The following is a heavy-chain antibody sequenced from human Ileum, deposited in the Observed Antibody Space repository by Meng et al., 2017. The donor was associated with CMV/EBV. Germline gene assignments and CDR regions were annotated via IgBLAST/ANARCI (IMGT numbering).Heavy chain of an antibody. Sequence: YTFNVFYMHWVRQAPGQGREWMGWVNPKRGDTNYAQKFQGRVTMTRDPSISTAYMELSGLRYDDTAVYYCARDGVVCGDTTCRGFFSWGQGTLVTVSS. CDR1: YTFNVFY. CDR2: VNPKRGDT. D-gene: IGHD2-21*01. CDR3: ARDGVVCGDTTCRGFFS. J-gene: IGHJ5*02. V-gene: IGHV1-2*02.